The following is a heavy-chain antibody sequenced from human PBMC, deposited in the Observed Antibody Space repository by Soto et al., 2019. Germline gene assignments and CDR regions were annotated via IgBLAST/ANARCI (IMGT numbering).Heavy chain of an antibody. V-gene: IGHV3-48*01. CDR2: ISSTSSTI. CDR3: ARDKSTGGFDP. CDR1: GFTFSTYS. D-gene: IGHD2-2*01. Sequence: GGSLRLSCAASGFTFSTYSMNWVRQAPGKGLEWVSYISSTSSTIYYPDSVKGRFTISRDNAKTSLYLQMNSLRAEDTAVYYCARDKSTGGFDPWGQGTLVTVSS. J-gene: IGHJ5*02.